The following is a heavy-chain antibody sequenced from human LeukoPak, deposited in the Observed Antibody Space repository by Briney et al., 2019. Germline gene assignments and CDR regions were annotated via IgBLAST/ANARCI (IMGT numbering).Heavy chain of an antibody. CDR3: ARVVYYYYGMDV. J-gene: IGHJ6*02. V-gene: IGHV3-30-3*01. CDR2: ISYDGSDK. CDR1: GFTFSSYA. Sequence: GGSLRLSCAASGFTFSSYAMHWVRQAPGKGLEGVAVISYDGSDKYYADSVKGRFTISRDNSKSTLYLQMNSLRAEDTAVYYCARVVYYYYGMDVWGQGTTVTVSS. D-gene: IGHD1-26*01.